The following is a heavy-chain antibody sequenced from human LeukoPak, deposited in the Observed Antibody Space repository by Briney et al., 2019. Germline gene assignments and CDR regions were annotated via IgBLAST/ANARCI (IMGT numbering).Heavy chain of an antibody. CDR1: GGSISSSSYY. CDR3: ARIGLLITFGGADY. V-gene: IGHV4-39*01. D-gene: IGHD3-16*01. Sequence: SETLSLTCTVSGGSISSSSYYWGWIRQPPGKGLEWIGSIYYSGSTYYNPSLKSRVTISVDTSKNQFSLKLSSVTAADTAVYYRARIGLLITFGGADYWGQGTLVTVSS. J-gene: IGHJ4*02. CDR2: IYYSGST.